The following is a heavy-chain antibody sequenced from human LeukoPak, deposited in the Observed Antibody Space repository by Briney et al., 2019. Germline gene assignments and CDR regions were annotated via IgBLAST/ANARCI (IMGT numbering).Heavy chain of an antibody. J-gene: IGHJ6*02. CDR3: ARELAPAGSYYYYGMDV. CDR1: GYTFTGYY. D-gene: IGHD6-25*01. V-gene: IGHV1-2*04. CDR2: INPNSGGT. Sequence: GASVKVPCKASGYTFTGYYMHWVRQAPGQGLEWMGWINPNSGGTNYAQKFQGWVTMTRDTSISTAYMELSRLRSDDTAVYYCARELAPAGSYYYYGMDVWGQGTTVTVSS.